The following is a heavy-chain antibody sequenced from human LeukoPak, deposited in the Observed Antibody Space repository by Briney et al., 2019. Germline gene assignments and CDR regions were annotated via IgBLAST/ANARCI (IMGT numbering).Heavy chain of an antibody. CDR2: IIPIFGTA. J-gene: IGHJ6*03. D-gene: IGHD6-13*01. CDR1: GGTFSSYA. CDR3: ARAMGWQRLVPVYYYYMDV. Sequence: VASVKVSCKASGGTFSSYAISWVRQAPGQGLEWMGGIIPIFGTANYAQKFQGRVTITADESTSTAYMELSSLRSEDTAVYYCARAMGWQRLVPVYYYYMDVWGKGTTVTISS. V-gene: IGHV1-69*13.